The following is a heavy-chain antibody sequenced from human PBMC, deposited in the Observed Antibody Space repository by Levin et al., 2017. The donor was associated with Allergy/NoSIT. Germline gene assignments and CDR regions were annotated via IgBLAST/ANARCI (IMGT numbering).Heavy chain of an antibody. CDR2: MNPNSGNT. Sequence: GASVKVSCKASGYTFTSYDINWVRQATGQGLEWMGWMNPNSGNTGYAQKFQGRVTMTRNTSISTAYMELSSLRSEDTAVYYCARDRVYAIPDKGYYYGMDVWGQGTTVTVSS. J-gene: IGHJ6*02. CDR3: ARDRVYAIPDKGYYYGMDV. V-gene: IGHV1-8*01. D-gene: IGHD2-8*01. CDR1: GYTFTSYD.